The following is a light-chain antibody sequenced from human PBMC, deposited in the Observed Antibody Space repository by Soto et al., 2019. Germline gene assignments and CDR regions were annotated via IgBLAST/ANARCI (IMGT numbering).Light chain of an antibody. Sequence: IQMTQSPSTLSASVGDRVTITCRASHNIERWMAWYQQKPGKAPSLLIFDASTLHSGVPSRFSGSGSGTDFTLTVSSLQPDDFATYYCQQFAISTTFGQGTKVDIK. V-gene: IGKV1-5*01. J-gene: IGKJ1*01. CDR3: QQFAISTT. CDR1: HNIERW. CDR2: DAS.